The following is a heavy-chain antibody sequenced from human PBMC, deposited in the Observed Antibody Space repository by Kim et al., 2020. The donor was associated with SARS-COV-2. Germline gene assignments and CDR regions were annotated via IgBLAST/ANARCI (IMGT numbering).Heavy chain of an antibody. D-gene: IGHD3-10*01. J-gene: IGHJ6*02. CDR1: GGSISSYY. CDR2: IYYSGST. V-gene: IGHV4-59*01. Sequence: SETLSLTCTVSGGSISSYYWSWIRQPPGKGLEWIGYIYYSGSTNYNPSLKSRVTISVDTSKNPFSLKLSSVTAADTAVYYCAREVDYYGSGSPLYYYGMDVWGQGTTVTVSS. CDR3: AREVDYYGSGSPLYYYGMDV.